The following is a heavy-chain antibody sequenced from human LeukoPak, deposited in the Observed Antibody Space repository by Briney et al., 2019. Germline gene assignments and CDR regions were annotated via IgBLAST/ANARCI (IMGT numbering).Heavy chain of an antibody. CDR1: GYTFISYY. V-gene: IGHV1-46*01. Sequence: ASATVSCKASGYTFISYYMHWVRQAPGQGLEWMGLINPSGGSTTYAQKFQGRVTMTRDTSTSTVYMEVSSLRSEDTAVYYCARDFGSETYYYGSGSPGAFDIWGQGTMVTVSS. CDR3: ARDFGSETYYYGSGSPGAFDI. J-gene: IGHJ3*02. D-gene: IGHD3-10*01. CDR2: INPSGGST.